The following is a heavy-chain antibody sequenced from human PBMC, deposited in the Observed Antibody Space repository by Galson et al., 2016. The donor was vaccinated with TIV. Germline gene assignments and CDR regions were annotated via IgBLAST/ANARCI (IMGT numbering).Heavy chain of an antibody. CDR1: GGTFNSYG. CDR3: ARSRGYSYGYADP. CDR2: IIPVFGTT. J-gene: IGHJ5*02. Sequence: SCKASGGTFNSYGISWVRQAPGQGLQWMGGIIPVFGTTKYSQDFQGRVAVTADESTGTAYMELSGLRFDDTAVYFCARSRGYSYGYADPWGQGTLVTVSA. D-gene: IGHD5-18*01. V-gene: IGHV1-69*01.